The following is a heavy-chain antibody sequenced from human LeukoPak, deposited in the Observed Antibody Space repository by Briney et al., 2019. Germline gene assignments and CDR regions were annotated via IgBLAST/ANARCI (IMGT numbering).Heavy chain of an antibody. J-gene: IGHJ4*02. CDR3: ARSRGSSSSLDY. CDR2: MNPNSGNT. Sequence: ASVKVSCKASGYTFTSYDINWVRQATGQGHEWMGWMNPNSGNTGYAQKFQGRVTITRNTSISTAYMELSSLRSEDTAVYYCARSRGSSSSLDYWGQGTLVTVSS. V-gene: IGHV1-8*03. D-gene: IGHD6-6*01. CDR1: GYTFTSYD.